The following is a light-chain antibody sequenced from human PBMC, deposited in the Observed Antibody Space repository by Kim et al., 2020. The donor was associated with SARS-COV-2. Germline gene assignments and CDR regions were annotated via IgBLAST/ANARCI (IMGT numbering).Light chain of an antibody. CDR2: RNN. Sequence: RVTVCCTGSSSTIGAGYDVHWYRQLPGTAPKLLIYRNNNRPSGVPDRFSGSKSGTSASLAITGLQAEDEADYYCQSYDSSLNVVVFGGGTQLTVL. V-gene: IGLV1-40*01. CDR1: SSTIGAGYD. CDR3: QSYDSSLNVVV. J-gene: IGLJ2*01.